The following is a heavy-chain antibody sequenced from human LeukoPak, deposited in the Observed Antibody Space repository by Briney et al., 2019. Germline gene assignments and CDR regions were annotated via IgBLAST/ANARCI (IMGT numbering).Heavy chain of an antibody. D-gene: IGHD3-10*01. CDR1: GFTFSSCS. V-gene: IGHV3-21*01. J-gene: IGHJ4*02. CDR2: ISSSSDYI. CDR3: ARDLSQDGSGSYYPYFDY. Sequence: PGGSLRLSCAASGFTFSSCSMNWVRQAPGKGLEWVSFISSSSDYIYYADSVKGRFTISRDNAKNSLYLQMNSLRAEDTAVYYCARDLSQDGSGSYYPYFDYWGQGALVTVSS.